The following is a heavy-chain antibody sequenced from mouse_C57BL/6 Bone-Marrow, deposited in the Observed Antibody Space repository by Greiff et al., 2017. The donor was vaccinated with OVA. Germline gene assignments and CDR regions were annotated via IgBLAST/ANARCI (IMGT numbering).Heavy chain of an antibody. CDR3: ARYGCCGSSFNYFDY. CDR1: GFTFTDYS. D-gene: IGHD1-1*01. J-gene: IGHJ2*01. Sequence: DVLLVESGGGLVQPGGSLSLSCAASGFTFTDYSMSWVRQPPGKALEWLGFIRNKANGYTTEYSASVKGRFTISRDNSQSILYLKMNALRAEDSATYYCARYGCCGSSFNYFDYWGQGTTLTVSS. CDR2: IRNKANGYTT. V-gene: IGHV7-3*01.